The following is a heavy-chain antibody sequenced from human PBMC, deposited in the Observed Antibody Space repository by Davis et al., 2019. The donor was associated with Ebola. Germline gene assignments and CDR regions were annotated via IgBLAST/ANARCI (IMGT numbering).Heavy chain of an antibody. D-gene: IGHD3-22*01. J-gene: IGHJ4*02. CDR1: GFTFSSYS. Sequence: PGGSLRLSCAASGFTFSSYSMNWVRQAPGKGLEWVSYISSSSSTIYYADSVKGRFTISRDNAKNSLYLQMNSLRDEDTAVYYCARGPNDNTGFYYNFWGRGMLVTVSS. CDR3: ARGPNDNTGFYYNF. CDR2: ISSSSSTI. V-gene: IGHV3-48*02.